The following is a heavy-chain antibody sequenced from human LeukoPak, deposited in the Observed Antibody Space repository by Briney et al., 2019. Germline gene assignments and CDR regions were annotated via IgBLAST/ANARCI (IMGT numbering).Heavy chain of an antibody. Sequence: GGSLRLSCAASGFTFSSYDMSWVRQAPGMGLEWVSSLTSDGGSTEYAHSVKGRFTISRDNSKNTLYLQMNSLRAEDTALYFCAKSLVRWAFDYWGQGALVSVSS. CDR2: LTSDGGST. V-gene: IGHV3-23*01. J-gene: IGHJ4*02. CDR1: GFTFSSYD. CDR3: AKSLVRWAFDY. D-gene: IGHD4-23*01.